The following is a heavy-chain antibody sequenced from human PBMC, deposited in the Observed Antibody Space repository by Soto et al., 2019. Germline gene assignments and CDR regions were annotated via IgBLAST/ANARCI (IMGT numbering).Heavy chain of an antibody. D-gene: IGHD1-20*01. CDR3: AADIHNRLEARYDY. V-gene: IGHV1-58*01. Sequence: QMQLVQSGPEVRKPGTSVKVSCKASGFTFTSSAVQWVRQARGQRLEWIGWIAVGSGNTNYAQKFQERVTITRVMSTSTAYMELSSLRSEDTAVYYCAADIHNRLEARYDYWGQGTLVTVSS. CDR2: IAVGSGNT. CDR1: GFTFTSSA. J-gene: IGHJ4*02.